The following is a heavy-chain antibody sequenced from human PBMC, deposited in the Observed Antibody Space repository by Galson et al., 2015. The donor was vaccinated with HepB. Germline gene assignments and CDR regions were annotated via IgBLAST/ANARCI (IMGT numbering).Heavy chain of an antibody. CDR1: GFTFSSYA. V-gene: IGHV3-30-3*01. Sequence: SLRLSCAASGFTFSSYAMHWVRQAPGKGLEWVAVISHDGSNRYYADSVKGRFTISRDNSKNTLYLQMNSLRAEDTAVYYCARARGYSPDDVFDIWGQGTMVTASS. J-gene: IGHJ3*02. CDR3: ARARGYSPDDVFDI. CDR2: ISHDGSNR. D-gene: IGHD5-18*01.